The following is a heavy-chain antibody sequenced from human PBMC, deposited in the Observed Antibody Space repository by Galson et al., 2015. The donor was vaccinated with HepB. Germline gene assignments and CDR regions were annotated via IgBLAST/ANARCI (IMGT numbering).Heavy chain of an antibody. CDR3: ARGGGSVLASEYGMDV. CDR1: GFTFSSYT. D-gene: IGHD3-10*01. J-gene: IGHJ6*02. Sequence: PRLSCAASGFTFSSYTMHWVRQAPGKGLEWVAVISYDGVNKYYADSVKGRFTISRDNSKNTVYMQMNSLGPGDTAVFYCARGGGSVLASEYGMDVWGQGTTVTVSS. CDR2: ISYDGVNK. V-gene: IGHV3-30-3*01.